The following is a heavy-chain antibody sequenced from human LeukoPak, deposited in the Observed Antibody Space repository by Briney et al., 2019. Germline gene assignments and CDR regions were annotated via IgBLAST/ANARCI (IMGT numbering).Heavy chain of an antibody. CDR3: AEEFSWNYVFDP. V-gene: IGHV3-23*01. CDR1: GFTFSTYT. D-gene: IGHD1-7*01. Sequence: PGGSLRLSCAASGFTFSTYTMNWVRQAPGKGLEWVSTISGSGSTTYYADSVKGRFTISRDNSKNTLYLQMNSLRAEDTAVYYCAEEFSWNYVFDPWGQGTLVTVSS. CDR2: ISGSGSTT. J-gene: IGHJ5*02.